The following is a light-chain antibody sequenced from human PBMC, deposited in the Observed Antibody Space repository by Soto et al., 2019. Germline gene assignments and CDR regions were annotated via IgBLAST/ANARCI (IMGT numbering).Light chain of an antibody. CDR3: QQYNSYSPWT. CDR2: DAS. CDR1: HYINMG. J-gene: IGKJ1*01. Sequence: DINMTQSPSTLSAPLGDRVSFTSRPSHYINMGSAWYQQRPGKAPSLLITDASKLESGVPPRFNGSRSETEFTLTISSLQPDDFATYYRQQYNSYSPWTLGQGNTV. V-gene: IGKV1-5*01.